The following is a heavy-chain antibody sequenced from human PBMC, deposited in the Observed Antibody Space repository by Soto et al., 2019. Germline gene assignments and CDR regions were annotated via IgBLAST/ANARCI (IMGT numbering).Heavy chain of an antibody. D-gene: IGHD3-22*01. CDR3: STRAYDTNGYYRFDP. CDR1: GGSLSGHS. Sequence: SETLSLTCPVYGGSLSGHSWTWIRQSPGKGLEWIGDINHSGRVNYSPSLKSRVTIPLDTSKNQFSLTLSAVTAADTAMYYCSTRAYDTNGYYRFDPWGQGTLVTVSS. CDR2: INHSGRV. V-gene: IGHV4-34*01. J-gene: IGHJ5*01.